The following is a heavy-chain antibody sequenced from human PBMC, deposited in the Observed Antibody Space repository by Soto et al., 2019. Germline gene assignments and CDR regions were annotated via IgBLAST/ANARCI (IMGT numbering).Heavy chain of an antibody. V-gene: IGHV3-72*01. CDR2: SRNRTKSYTT. CDR1: GFTFSDHY. Sequence: GGSLRLSCVASGFTFSDHYMDWVRQAPGMGLEWVGRSRNRTKSYTTACAAPVKGRFTISRDDSQNSLYLKMDSLKTEDTAVYYCLRGVAGTSNFDYWGQGT. J-gene: IGHJ4*02. D-gene: IGHD6-19*01. CDR3: LRGVAGTSNFDY.